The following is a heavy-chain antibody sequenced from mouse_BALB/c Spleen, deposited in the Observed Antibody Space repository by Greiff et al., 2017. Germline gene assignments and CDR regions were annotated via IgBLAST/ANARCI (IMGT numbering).Heavy chain of an antibody. CDR2: ISYSGST. Sequence: EVKLVESGPGLVKPSQSLSLTCTVTGYSITSDYAWNWIRQFPGNKLEWMGYISYSGSTSYNPSLKSRISITRDTSKNQFFLQLNSVTTEDTATYYCARSEAWFAYWGQGTLVTVSA. CDR1: GYSITSDYA. V-gene: IGHV3-2*02. J-gene: IGHJ3*01. CDR3: ARSEAWFAY.